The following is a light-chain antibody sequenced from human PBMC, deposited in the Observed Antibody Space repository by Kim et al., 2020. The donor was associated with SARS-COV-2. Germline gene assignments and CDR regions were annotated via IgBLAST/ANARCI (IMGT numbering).Light chain of an antibody. J-gene: IGKJ2*01. V-gene: IGKV1-39*01. Sequence: SGSVGETVTIHCRAGQSISTHLNWYQQKSGKAPRLLIYSASTLESGVPSRFSGSGSGTDFTLAISGLQPEDFASYYCQQSYNFPYTFGQGTRVEI. CDR2: SAS. CDR3: QQSYNFPYT. CDR1: QSISTH.